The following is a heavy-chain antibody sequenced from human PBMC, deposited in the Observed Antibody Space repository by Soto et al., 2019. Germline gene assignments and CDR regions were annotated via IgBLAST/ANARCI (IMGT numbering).Heavy chain of an antibody. CDR3: ARDSTSWFPYYGIDV. CDR2: ISDSGST. Sequence: SETLSLTCTVSGGSIDYYRWSWIRQPPGKGLEWIGDISDSGSTNYNLSLRSRVTILVDTSKNQFSLKLNSVTAADTAVYYCARDSTSWFPYYGIDVWGQGTTVTVS. J-gene: IGHJ6*02. D-gene: IGHD6-13*01. V-gene: IGHV4-59*01. CDR1: GGSIDYYR.